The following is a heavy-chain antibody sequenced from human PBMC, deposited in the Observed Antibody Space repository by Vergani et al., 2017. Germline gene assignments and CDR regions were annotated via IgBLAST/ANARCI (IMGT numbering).Heavy chain of an antibody. J-gene: IGHJ6*03. CDR1: GGSISSYY. CDR2: IYYSGST. Sequence: QVQLQESGPGLVKPSETLSLTCTVSGGSISSYYWSWIRQPPGKGLEWVGYIYYSGSTNYNPSLKSRVTISVDTSKNQFSLKLVSVTASDTAVYYCAGLGDGRTVYYYYMYVWGKGTTVTVSS. V-gene: IGHV4-59*01. D-gene: IGHD1-14*01. CDR3: AGLGDGRTVYYYYMYV.